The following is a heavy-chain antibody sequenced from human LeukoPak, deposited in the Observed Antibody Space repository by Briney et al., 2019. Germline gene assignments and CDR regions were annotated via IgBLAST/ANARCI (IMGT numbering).Heavy chain of an antibody. D-gene: IGHD3-10*01. CDR3: ARDSPDGSGTYYNDSPDY. Sequence: ASVKVSCKASGYTFSSYGISWVRQAPRQELEWMGWISAYNGNTNYRQKLQGRVTMTTDTFTGTAYMDLRSLRSDDTAIYYCARDSPDGSGTYYNDSPDYWGQGILVTVSS. J-gene: IGHJ4*02. V-gene: IGHV1-18*01. CDR2: ISAYNGNT. CDR1: GYTFSSYG.